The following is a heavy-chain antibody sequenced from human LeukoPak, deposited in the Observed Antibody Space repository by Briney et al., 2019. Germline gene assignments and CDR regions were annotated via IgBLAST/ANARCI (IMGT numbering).Heavy chain of an antibody. V-gene: IGHV4-61*02. CDR1: GGSISSGSYY. D-gene: IGHD3-22*01. CDR2: IYTSGST. CDR3: ARSGRITMIFDY. J-gene: IGHJ4*02. Sequence: PSETLPLTCTVSGGSISSGSYYWSWLRQPAGKGLEWIGRIYTSGSTNYNPSLKSRVTISVDTSKNQFSLKLSSVTAADTAVYYCARSGRITMIFDYWGQGTLVTVSS.